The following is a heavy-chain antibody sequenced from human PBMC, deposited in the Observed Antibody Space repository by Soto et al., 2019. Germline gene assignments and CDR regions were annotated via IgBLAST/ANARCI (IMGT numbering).Heavy chain of an antibody. CDR2: INPASGKT. CDR1: GYTFTDYS. CDR3: ARDLWLGESFRYYFDY. V-gene: IGHV1-3*01. Sequence: GASVKVSCKASGYTFTDYSLQWVRRAPGQRLEWMGWINPASGKTKYSQKFQGRVTITRDTSASTAYMELSSLTSEDTALYYCARDLWLGESFRYYFDYWAQGTLVTVSS. D-gene: IGHD3-10*01. J-gene: IGHJ4*01.